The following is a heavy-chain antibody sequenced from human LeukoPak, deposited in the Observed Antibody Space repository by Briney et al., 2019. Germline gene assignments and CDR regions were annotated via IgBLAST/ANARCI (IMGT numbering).Heavy chain of an antibody. V-gene: IGHV4-39*01. D-gene: IGHD5-12*01. J-gene: IGHJ6*03. CDR2: IYYSGST. Sequence: SETLSLTCTVSGGSISSSSYYWGWIRQPPGKGLEWIGSIYYSGSTYYNPSLKGRVTISVDTSKNQFSLKLSSVTAADTAVYYCARARGYDFSGAYYMDVWGKGTTVTVSS. CDR3: ARARGYDFSGAYYMDV. CDR1: GGSISSSSYY.